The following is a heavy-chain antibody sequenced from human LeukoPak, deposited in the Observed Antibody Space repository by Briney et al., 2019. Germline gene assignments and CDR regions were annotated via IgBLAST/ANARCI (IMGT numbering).Heavy chain of an antibody. D-gene: IGHD3-10*01. Sequence: GGSLRLSCAASGFTFSSYAMSWVRQAPGKGLEWVSAISGSGGSTYYADSVKGRFTISRDNSKNTLYLQMNSLRAEDTAVYYCAKDFGYYYGSGSRRDYYYMDVWGKGTTVTISS. J-gene: IGHJ6*03. CDR3: AKDFGYYYGSGSRRDYYYMDV. CDR2: ISGSGGST. V-gene: IGHV3-23*01. CDR1: GFTFSSYA.